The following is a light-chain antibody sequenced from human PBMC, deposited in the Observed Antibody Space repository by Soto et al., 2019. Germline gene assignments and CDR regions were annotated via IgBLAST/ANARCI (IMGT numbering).Light chain of an antibody. V-gene: IGLV2-8*01. CDR2: EVS. Sequence: QSVLTQPPSASGSPGQSVTISCTGTSSDVGGYNYVSWYQQHPGKAPKLMIYEVSKRPSGVPDRFSGSKSGNTASLTVSGLQAEDEADYYCSSYAGSKNFEGYVFGTGTKVTVL. J-gene: IGLJ1*01. CDR1: SSDVGGYNY. CDR3: SSYAGSKNFEGYV.